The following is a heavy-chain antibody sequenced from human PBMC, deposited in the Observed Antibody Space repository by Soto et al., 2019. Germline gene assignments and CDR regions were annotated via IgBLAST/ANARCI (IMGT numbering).Heavy chain of an antibody. J-gene: IGHJ5*02. CDR2: INHSGST. D-gene: IGHD2-15*01. CDR1: GGSFSGYY. CDR3: ARKRGYCSGGSCFLSWFDP. Sequence: QVQLQQWGAGLLKPSETLSLTCAVYGGSFSGYYWSWIRQPPGKGLEWIGEINHSGSTNYNPSLKSRVTISVDTSKNQFSLKLSSVTAADTAVYYCARKRGYCSGGSCFLSWFDPWGQGTLVTVSS. V-gene: IGHV4-34*01.